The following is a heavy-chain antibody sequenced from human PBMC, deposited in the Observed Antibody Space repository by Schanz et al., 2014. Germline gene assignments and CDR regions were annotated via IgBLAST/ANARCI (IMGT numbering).Heavy chain of an antibody. D-gene: IGHD3-3*01. J-gene: IGHJ3*01. V-gene: IGHV3-11*01. CDR2: RSHSGGVI. CDR1: GFSFSDSF. CDR3: AREQTIFGVTYTDAYDV. Sequence: VHLLEPGGGLVEPGGSLRLSCVASGFSFSDSFMSWIRQTPEKGLEWIAFRSHSGGVIYYAESVRGRFFISRDNAKKSLYLQMKSLRVDDTAVDYCAREQTIFGVTYTDAYDVWGRGTMVTVSS.